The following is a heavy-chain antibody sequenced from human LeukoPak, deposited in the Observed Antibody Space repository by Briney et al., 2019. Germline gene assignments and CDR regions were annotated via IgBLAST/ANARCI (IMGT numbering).Heavy chain of an antibody. D-gene: IGHD3-22*01. CDR3: ARLNMIPYYYGMDV. CDR2: ISSDGSTI. Sequence: GGSLRLSCSASGFIFSDYYMNWFRQAPGKGLEWVAYISSDGSTIYYADSVKGRFTISRVNAKNSLYLQMNSLRAEDTAIYYCARLNMIPYYYGMDVWGQGTTVTVSS. CDR1: GFIFSDYY. V-gene: IGHV3-11*01. J-gene: IGHJ6*02.